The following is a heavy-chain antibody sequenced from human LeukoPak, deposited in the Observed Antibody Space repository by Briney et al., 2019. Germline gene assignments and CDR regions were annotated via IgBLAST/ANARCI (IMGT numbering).Heavy chain of an antibody. CDR2: INHSGST. J-gene: IGHJ4*02. CDR3: ARGIGLLDY. V-gene: IGHV4-34*01. CDR1: GGSFSGYY. D-gene: IGHD3/OR15-3a*01. Sequence: PSETLSLTCAVYGGSFSGYYWSWIRQPPGKGLEWIGEINHSGSTNYNPSLKSRVTISVDTSMNQFSLKLSSVTAADTAVYYCARGIGLLDYWGQGTLVTVSS.